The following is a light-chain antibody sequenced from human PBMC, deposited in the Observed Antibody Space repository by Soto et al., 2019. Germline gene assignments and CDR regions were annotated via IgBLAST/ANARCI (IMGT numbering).Light chain of an antibody. CDR2: AAS. Sequence: IQLTQSPSSLSASVGDRVTVTCRASQGISSHLAWYQQKSGKAPKLLIYAASTLQSGVTSRFSGSGSGTDFTLTISSLQPEDFATCYCQQVNSYPITFGQGTRLEIK. V-gene: IGKV1-9*01. CDR1: QGISSH. CDR3: QQVNSYPIT. J-gene: IGKJ5*01.